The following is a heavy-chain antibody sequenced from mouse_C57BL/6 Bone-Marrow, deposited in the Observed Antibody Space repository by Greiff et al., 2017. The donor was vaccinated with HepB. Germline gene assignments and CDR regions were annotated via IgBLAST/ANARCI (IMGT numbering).Heavy chain of an antibody. D-gene: IGHD2-1*01. CDR3: SNYGYFDY. CDR2: IDPETGGT. Sequence: VQLVESGAELVRPGASVTLSCKASGYTFTDYEMHWVKQTPVHGLEWIGAIDPETGGTAYNQKFKGKAILTADKSSSTAYMELRSLTSEDSAVYYCSNYGYFDYWGQGTTLTVSS. CDR1: GYTFTDYE. J-gene: IGHJ2*01. V-gene: IGHV1-15*01.